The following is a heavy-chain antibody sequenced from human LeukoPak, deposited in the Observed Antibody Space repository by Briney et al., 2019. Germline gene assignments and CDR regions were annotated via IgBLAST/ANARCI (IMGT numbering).Heavy chain of an antibody. D-gene: IGHD3-22*01. J-gene: IGHJ4*02. CDR1: GFTFSSYG. V-gene: IGHV3-30*02. CDR2: IRYDGSNK. Sequence: TGGSLRLSCAASGFTFSSYGMHWVRQAPGKGLEWVAFIRYDGSNKYYADSVKGRFTISRDNSKNTLYLQMNSLRAEDTAVYYCAKDREWLLPIWGQGTLVTVSS. CDR3: AKDREWLLPI.